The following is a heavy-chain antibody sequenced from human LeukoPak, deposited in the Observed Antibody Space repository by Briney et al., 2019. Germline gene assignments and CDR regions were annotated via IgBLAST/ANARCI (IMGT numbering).Heavy chain of an antibody. CDR1: GFTFNNYW. J-gene: IGHJ4*02. CDR3: ARHSAASFDY. Sequence: GGSLRLSCAASGFTFNNYWMTWGRQAPGRGPEWVANIKQDGSEIYYVDSVKGRFTISRDNAKNSLFLQMNSLRAEDTAVYYCARHSAASFDYWGQGTLVTVSS. V-gene: IGHV3-7*05. CDR2: IKQDGSEI. D-gene: IGHD2-2*01.